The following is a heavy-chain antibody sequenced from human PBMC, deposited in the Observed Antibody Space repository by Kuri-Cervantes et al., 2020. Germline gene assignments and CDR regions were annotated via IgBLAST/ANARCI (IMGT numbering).Heavy chain of an antibody. D-gene: IGHD7-27*01. CDR3: ARGGDWGDY. J-gene: IGHJ4*02. Sequence: SETLTLTCNVSGASISPFYWTWIRQPPGKGLEWIGEINHSGITSYNPSLKSRVTISVDKSTNQFSLKLNSVTAADTAVYYCARGGDWGDYWGQGTLVTVSS. CDR1: GASISPFY. CDR2: INHSGIT. V-gene: IGHV4-34*01.